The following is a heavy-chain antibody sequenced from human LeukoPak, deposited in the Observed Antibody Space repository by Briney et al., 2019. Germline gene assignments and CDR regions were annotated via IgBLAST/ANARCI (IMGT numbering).Heavy chain of an antibody. V-gene: IGHV4-4*02. Sequence: SETLSLTCAVSGGSISSSNWWSWVRQPPGKGLEWIGEIYHSGTTNYNPSLKSRVTISVEKSKNQFSLKLSSVTAADTAVYYCASTEGFGELLQDYWGQGTLVTVSS. CDR1: GGSISSSNW. D-gene: IGHD3-10*01. J-gene: IGHJ4*02. CDR2: IYHSGTT. CDR3: ASTEGFGELLQDY.